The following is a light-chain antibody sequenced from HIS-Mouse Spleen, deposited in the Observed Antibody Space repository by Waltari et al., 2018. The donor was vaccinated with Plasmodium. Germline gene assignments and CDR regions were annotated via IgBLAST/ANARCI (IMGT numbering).Light chain of an antibody. Sequence: SYELTQPPSVSVSPGQTARITCPGDALPKKYAYWYQQKSGQAPVRVIYEDSKRPSGVPERFSGSSSGTRATFTISGDQVEDEADYYCYSTDSSGNHRVFGGGTKLTVL. J-gene: IGLJ3*02. CDR2: EDS. V-gene: IGLV3-10*01. CDR3: YSTDSSGNHRV. CDR1: ALPKKY.